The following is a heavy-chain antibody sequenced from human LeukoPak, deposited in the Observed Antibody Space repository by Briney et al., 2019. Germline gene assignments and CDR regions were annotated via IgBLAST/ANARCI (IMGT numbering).Heavy chain of an antibody. J-gene: IGHJ4*02. CDR2: ISSSGTYI. CDR3: AREQSYSEEIVVVNPPFDY. V-gene: IGHV3-21*01. Sequence: GGSLRLSCAASGFTFSSCGVNWVRQAPGKGLEWVSSISSSGTYIYFADSVKGRFTISRDNATNSLYLQMNSLRAEDTALYYCAREQSYSEEIVVVNPPFDYWGQGTLVTVSS. D-gene: IGHD2-21*01. CDR1: GFTFSSCG.